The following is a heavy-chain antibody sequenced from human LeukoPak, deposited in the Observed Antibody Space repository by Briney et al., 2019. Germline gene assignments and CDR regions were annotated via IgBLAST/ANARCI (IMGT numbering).Heavy chain of an antibody. D-gene: IGHD2-15*01. CDR3: ARDMVVTTPYYYYYGMDV. CDR1: GGSISSSNW. J-gene: IGHJ6*02. CDR2: IYHSGST. V-gene: IGHV4-4*02. Sequence: SETLSLTCAVSGGSISSSNWWSWVRQPPGKGLEWIGEIYHSGSTNYNPSLKSRVTISVDKSKNQFSLKLSSVTAADTAVYYCARDMVVTTPYYYYYGMDVWGQGTTVTVSS.